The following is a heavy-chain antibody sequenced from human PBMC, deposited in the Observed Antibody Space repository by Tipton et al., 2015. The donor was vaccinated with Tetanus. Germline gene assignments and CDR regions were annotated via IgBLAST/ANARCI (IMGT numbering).Heavy chain of an antibody. J-gene: IGHJ6*02. CDR3: VAERYYYGMDV. Sequence: SLRLSCAASGFTVSSNYMSWVRQAPGKGLEWVSVIYSDGNTYYADSVKGRFSISRDNSKNIVFLQMNALRVEDTVVYYCVAERYYYGMDVWGQGTTVTVSS. D-gene: IGHD1-14*01. V-gene: IGHV3-53*01. CDR2: IYSDGNT. CDR1: GFTVSSNY.